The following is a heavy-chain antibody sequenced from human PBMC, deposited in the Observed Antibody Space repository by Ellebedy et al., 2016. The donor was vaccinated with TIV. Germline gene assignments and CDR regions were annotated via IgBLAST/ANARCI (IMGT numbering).Heavy chain of an antibody. D-gene: IGHD6-19*01. CDR2: IYGGGSA. Sequence: GGSLRLXXAVSGFTVSSNYMSWVRQAPGKGPEWISVIYGGGSAFYADSVKGRFTISRDNSKNTLYLQMNSLRVEDTAVYYCARDRVAGIAYGMDVWGQGTTVTVSS. V-gene: IGHV3-53*01. CDR3: ARDRVAGIAYGMDV. CDR1: GFTVSSNY. J-gene: IGHJ6*02.